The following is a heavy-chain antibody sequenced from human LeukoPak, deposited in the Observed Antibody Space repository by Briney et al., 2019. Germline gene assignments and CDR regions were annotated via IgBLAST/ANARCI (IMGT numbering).Heavy chain of an antibody. CDR3: ASTSSYPSAFDI. V-gene: IGHV1-69*06. CDR2: IIPIFGTA. CDR1: GGTFSSYA. D-gene: IGHD1-26*01. Sequence: SVKVSCKASGGTFSSYAISWVRQAPGQGLEWMGGIIPIFGTANYAQKFQGRVTITADKSTSTAYMELSSLRSEDTAVYYCASTSSYPSAFDIWGQGTMVTVSS. J-gene: IGHJ3*02.